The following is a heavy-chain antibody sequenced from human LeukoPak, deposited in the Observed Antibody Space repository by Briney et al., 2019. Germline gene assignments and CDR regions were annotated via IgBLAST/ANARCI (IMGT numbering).Heavy chain of an antibody. CDR1: GFTFTNYW. V-gene: IGHV3-20*04. D-gene: IGHD5-12*01. CDR3: ARPTYDYYFDY. CDR2: INWDGGST. Sequence: GGSLTLSCVASGFTFTNYWMHWVRQTPGKGLEWVSGINWDGGSTGYADSVKGRFTISRDNSKNSLYLQMNSLRAEDTALYYCARPTYDYYFDYWGQGTLVTVSS. J-gene: IGHJ4*02.